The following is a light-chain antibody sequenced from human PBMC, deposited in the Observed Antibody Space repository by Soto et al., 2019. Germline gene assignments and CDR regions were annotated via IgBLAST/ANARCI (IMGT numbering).Light chain of an antibody. CDR1: QSVGNNY. J-gene: IGKJ1*01. CDR3: QQYVSTPWT. V-gene: IGKV3-20*01. Sequence: EIVLTQSPGTLSLFPGERATLSCRASQSVGNNYLAWYQQRPGQAPSLLIYGASSRASGIPDRFSGSGSGKDFTLTITRLEPEDFAVYFCQQYVSTPWTFGQGTKVDIK. CDR2: GAS.